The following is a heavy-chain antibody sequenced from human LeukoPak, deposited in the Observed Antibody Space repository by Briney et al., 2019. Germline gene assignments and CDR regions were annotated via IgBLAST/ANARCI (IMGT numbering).Heavy chain of an antibody. CDR2: MNPNSGNT. J-gene: IGHJ4*02. D-gene: IGHD6-13*01. CDR3: ARGKAPWQQLPN. Sequence: GASVKVSCKASGYTFTSYGISWVRQATGQGLEWMGWMNPNSGNTGYAQKFQGRVTITRSTSISTAYMELSSLRSEDTAVYYCARGKAPWQQLPNWGQGTLVTVSS. V-gene: IGHV1-8*03. CDR1: GYTFTSYG.